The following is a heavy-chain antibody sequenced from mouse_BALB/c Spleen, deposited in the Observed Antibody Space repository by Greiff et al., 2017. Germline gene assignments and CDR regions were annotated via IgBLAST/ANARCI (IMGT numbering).Heavy chain of an antibody. CDR2: ISDGGSYT. D-gene: IGHD2-1*01. J-gene: IGHJ4*01. Sequence: EVQVVESGGGLVKPGGSLKLSCAASGFTFSDYYMYLVRQTPEKRLEWVATISDGGSYTYYPDSVKGRFTISRDNAKNNLYLQMSSLKSEDTAMYYCARGGGFYGNFLAMDYWGQGTSVTVSS. CDR3: ARGGGFYGNFLAMDY. V-gene: IGHV5-4*02. CDR1: GFTFSDYY.